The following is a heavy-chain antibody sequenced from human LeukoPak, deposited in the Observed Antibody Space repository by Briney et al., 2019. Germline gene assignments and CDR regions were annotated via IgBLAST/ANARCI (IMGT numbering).Heavy chain of an antibody. J-gene: IGHJ5*02. D-gene: IGHD6-13*01. CDR1: GGFISSSSYY. V-gene: IGHV4-39*01. Sequence: PSETLSLTCTVSGGFISSSSYYWGWIRQPPGKGLEWIGSIYYSGSTYYNPSLKSRVTISVDTSKNQLALKLSSVTAADTAVYYCARSVPIAAAGTDWFDPWGQGTLVTVSS. CDR3: ARSVPIAAAGTDWFDP. CDR2: IYYSGST.